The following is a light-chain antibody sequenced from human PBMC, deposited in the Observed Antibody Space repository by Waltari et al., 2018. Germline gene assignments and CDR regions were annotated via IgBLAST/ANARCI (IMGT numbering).Light chain of an antibody. V-gene: IGKV1-39*01. CDR2: AAS. CDR3: QQDYSAPWT. J-gene: IGKJ1*01. CDR1: QSSSRD. Sequence: EIKMTQSPSPLSASVGDRVTITCRASQSSSRDLNWYRQKPGKAPKLLIDAASSLQSGGPSRFSGSGSGTDFTLTISSLQLEDFATFYCQQDYSAPWTFGQGTRVEIK.